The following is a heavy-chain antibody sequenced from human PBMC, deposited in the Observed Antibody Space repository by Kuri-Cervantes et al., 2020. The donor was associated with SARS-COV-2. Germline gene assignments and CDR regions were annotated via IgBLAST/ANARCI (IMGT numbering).Heavy chain of an antibody. V-gene: IGHV3-11*04. CDR1: GFPFNDYY. CDR2: IRPSGGSK. Sequence: GESLKISCAASGFPFNDYYFTWIRQAPGKGLEWVSSIRPSGGSKFYADSVKGRFTISRDDAKSSVYLQMSSLRAEDTAVYYCARDLRLGKSLDYWGQGTLVTVSS. J-gene: IGHJ4*02. CDR3: ARDLRLGKSLDY. D-gene: IGHD7-27*01.